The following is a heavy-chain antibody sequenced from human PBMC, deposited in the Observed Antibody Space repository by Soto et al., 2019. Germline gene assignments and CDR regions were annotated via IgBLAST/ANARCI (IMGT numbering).Heavy chain of an antibody. CDR2: FDPEDGET. Sequence: ASMKVSCKVSGYTLTELSIHWVRHAPGKGLEWMGGFDPEDGETIYAQKFQGRVTMTEDTSTDTAYMELSSLRSEDTAVYYCATDWGYYHRSGSAHWGQGTPVTVAS. J-gene: IGHJ4*02. D-gene: IGHD3-22*01. CDR3: ATDWGYYHRSGSAH. CDR1: GYTLTELS. V-gene: IGHV1-24*01.